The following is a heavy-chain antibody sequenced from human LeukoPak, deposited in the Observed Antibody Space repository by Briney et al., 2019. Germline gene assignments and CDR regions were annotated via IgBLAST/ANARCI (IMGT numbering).Heavy chain of an antibody. J-gene: IGHJ3*02. Sequence: SETLSLTCAVYGGSFSGYYWSWIRQPPGKGLEWIGEINHSGSTNYNPSLKSRVTISVDTSKNQFSLKLSSVTAADTAVYYCASFIEYTSSDAFDIWGQGTMVTVSS. CDR1: GGSFSGYY. CDR3: ASFIEYTSSDAFDI. V-gene: IGHV4-34*01. CDR2: INHSGST. D-gene: IGHD6-6*01.